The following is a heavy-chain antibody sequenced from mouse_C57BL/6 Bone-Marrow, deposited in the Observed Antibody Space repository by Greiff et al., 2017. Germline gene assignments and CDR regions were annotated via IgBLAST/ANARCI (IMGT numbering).Heavy chain of an antibody. D-gene: IGHD2-1*01. CDR2: IRNKANGYTT. Sequence: EVQLVESGGGLVQPGGSLSLSCAASGFTFTDYYMSWVRQPPGKALEWLGFIRNKANGYTTEYSASVKGRFTISRDNSQSILYLQMNALRAEDSATYYCARSPPDGKRAMDYWGQGTSVTVSS. CDR1: GFTFTDYY. V-gene: IGHV7-3*01. J-gene: IGHJ4*01. CDR3: ARSPPDGKRAMDY.